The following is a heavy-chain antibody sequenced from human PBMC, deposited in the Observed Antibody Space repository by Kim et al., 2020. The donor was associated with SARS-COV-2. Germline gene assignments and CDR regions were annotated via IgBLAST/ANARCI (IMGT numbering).Heavy chain of an antibody. CDR2: IYPGDSDT. D-gene: IGHD3-22*01. CDR1: GYSFTTYW. Sequence: GESLKISCKGSGYSFTTYWIGWVRQMPGKGLEWTGIIYPGDSDTRYSPSFQGQVTISADKSISTAFLQWSSLKASDTAIYYCARLGTSAYFYSDYWGQGTLVTVSS. V-gene: IGHV5-51*01. J-gene: IGHJ4*02. CDR3: ARLGTSAYFYSDY.